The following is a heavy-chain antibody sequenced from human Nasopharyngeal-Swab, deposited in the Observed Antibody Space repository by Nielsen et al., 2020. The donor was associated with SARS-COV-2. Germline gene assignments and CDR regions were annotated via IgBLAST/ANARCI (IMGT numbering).Heavy chain of an antibody. Sequence: RGSLRLSCAASGFTFSSYGMHWVRQAPGKGLEWVAVIWYDGSNKYYADSVKGRFTISRDNSKNTLYLQMNSLRAEDTAVYYCARETGYFDLWGRGTLVTVSS. J-gene: IGHJ2*01. V-gene: IGHV3-33*01. CDR1: GFTFSSYG. CDR2: IWYDGSNK. CDR3: ARETGYFDL.